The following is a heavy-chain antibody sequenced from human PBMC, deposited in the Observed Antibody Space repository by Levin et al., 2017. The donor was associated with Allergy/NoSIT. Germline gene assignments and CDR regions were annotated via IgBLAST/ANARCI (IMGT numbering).Heavy chain of an antibody. Sequence: GGSLRLSCKGSGYSFTSYWIGWVRQMPGKGLEWMGIIYPGDSDTRYSPSFQGQVTISADKSISTAYLQWSSLKASDTAMYYCARHEYSSGWYVDYWGQGTLVTVSS. CDR2: IYPGDSDT. D-gene: IGHD6-19*01. J-gene: IGHJ4*02. CDR1: GYSFTSYW. CDR3: ARHEYSSGWYVDY. V-gene: IGHV5-51*01.